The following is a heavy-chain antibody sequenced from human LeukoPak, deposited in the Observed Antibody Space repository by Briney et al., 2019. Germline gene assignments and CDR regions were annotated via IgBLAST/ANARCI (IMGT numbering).Heavy chain of an antibody. J-gene: IGHJ4*02. CDR2: IRSKAYGGTT. Sequence: GGSLRLSCTASGFTFGDYAMSWFRQAPGEGLEWVGFIRSKAYGGTTEYAASVKGRFTISRDDSKSIAYLQMNSLKTEDTAVCYCTRDLDYGDTDYWGQGTLVTVSS. V-gene: IGHV3-49*03. CDR3: TRDLDYGDTDY. CDR1: GFTFGDYA. D-gene: IGHD4-17*01.